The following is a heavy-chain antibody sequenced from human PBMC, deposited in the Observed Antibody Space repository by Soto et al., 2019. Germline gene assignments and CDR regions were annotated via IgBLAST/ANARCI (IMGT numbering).Heavy chain of an antibody. V-gene: IGHV4-34*01. CDR3: ASSRRMWKSSGRDYYYFGMDV. D-gene: IGHD6-6*01. CDR1: GGSCSGYY. J-gene: IGHJ6*02. CDR2: INHSGST. Sequence: SETLSLTCAVYGGSCSGYYWSWVRQPPGKGLEWIGEINHSGSTNYNPSLKSRVTISVDTSKNQFSLKLSSVTAADTAVYYCASSRRMWKSSGRDYYYFGMDVWGQGTTVT.